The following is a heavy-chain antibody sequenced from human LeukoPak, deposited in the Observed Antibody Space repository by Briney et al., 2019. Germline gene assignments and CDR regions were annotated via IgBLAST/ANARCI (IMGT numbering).Heavy chain of an antibody. J-gene: IGHJ5*02. CDR2: IYYSGST. CDR1: GGSISSSTSGWGWY. Sequence: SETLSLTCTVSGGSISSSTSGWGWYWGWIRQPPGKGLEWIGSIYYSGSTYYNPSLKSRLTISVDTSKNQFSLKLNSVTAADTAVYYCVRRVGTWSYNWVDPWGPGTLVTVSS. D-gene: IGHD1-26*01. V-gene: IGHV4-39*01. CDR3: VRRVGTWSYNWVDP.